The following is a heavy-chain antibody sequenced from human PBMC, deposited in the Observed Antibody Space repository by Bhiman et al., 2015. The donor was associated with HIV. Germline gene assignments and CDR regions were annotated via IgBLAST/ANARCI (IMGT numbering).Heavy chain of an antibody. J-gene: IGHJ4*02. CDR2: IKQDGSEK. CDR1: GFTFSSYW. D-gene: IGHD1-26*01. V-gene: IGHV3-7*05. Sequence: EVQLVESGGGLVQPGGSLRLSCAASGFTFSSYWMSWVRQAPGKGLEWVANIKQDGSEKYYVDSVKGRFTISRDNARNSLYLQMNSLRAEDTAVYYCARDPRVGATDYFDYWGQGTLVTVS. CDR3: ARDPRVGATDYFDY.